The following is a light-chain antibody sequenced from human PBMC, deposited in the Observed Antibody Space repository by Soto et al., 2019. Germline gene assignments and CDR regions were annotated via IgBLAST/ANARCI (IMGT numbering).Light chain of an antibody. CDR1: QSVSSSY. CDR2: AAS. V-gene: IGKV3-20*01. CDR3: QQYGSSPSIT. J-gene: IGKJ5*01. Sequence: LVLTQSPGTLSLSPGERATLSCRASQSVSSSYLAWYQQKPGQAPRLLIYAASFRATGIPDRFSGSGSGTDFTLTISRLEPEDFAVYYCQQYGSSPSITFGQGTRLEIK.